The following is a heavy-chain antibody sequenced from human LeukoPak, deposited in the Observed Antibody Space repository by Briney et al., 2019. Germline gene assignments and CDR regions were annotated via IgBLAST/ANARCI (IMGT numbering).Heavy chain of an antibody. CDR3: ARLNEYCSGGSCYAYDF. V-gene: IGHV4-59*01. D-gene: IGHD2-15*01. Sequence: ASETLSLTCTVSGGSITSYYWSWLRQPPGKGLKWIGYIYYTGSTNYNPSLKSRVTISVETSNNQFSLKLSSVTAADTAVYYCARLNEYCSGGSCYAYDFWGQGTLVTVSS. J-gene: IGHJ4*02. CDR2: IYYTGST. CDR1: GGSITSYY.